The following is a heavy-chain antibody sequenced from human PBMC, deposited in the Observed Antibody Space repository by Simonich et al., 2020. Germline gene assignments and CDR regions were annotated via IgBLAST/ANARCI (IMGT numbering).Heavy chain of an antibody. CDR1: GYTFTGYY. J-gene: IGHJ1*01. Sequence: QVQLVQSGAEVKKPGASVKVSCKASGYTFTGYYMHWVRQAPGQGLEGMGWINPNSGGTNYAQKFKGRVTRTRDTSISTAYMELSRLRSDDTAVYYCARSHIAAAGTGYFQHWGQGTLVTVSS. V-gene: IGHV1-2*02. CDR3: ARSHIAAAGTGYFQH. CDR2: INPNSGGT. D-gene: IGHD6-13*01.